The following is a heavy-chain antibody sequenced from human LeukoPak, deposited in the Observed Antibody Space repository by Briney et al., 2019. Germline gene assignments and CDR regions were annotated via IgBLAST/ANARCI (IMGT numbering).Heavy chain of an antibody. D-gene: IGHD3-10*02. CDR3: AELGITMIGGV. CDR1: GFTFSRYE. Sequence: GGSLRLSWAASGFTFSRYEMNWVRQAAGKGREWVSYISSSGSTLYYADSVKGRFTISRDNAKNSLYLQMNSLRAEDTAVYYCAELGITMIGGVWGKGNTVPIS. J-gene: IGHJ6*03. CDR2: ISSSGSTL. V-gene: IGHV3-48*03.